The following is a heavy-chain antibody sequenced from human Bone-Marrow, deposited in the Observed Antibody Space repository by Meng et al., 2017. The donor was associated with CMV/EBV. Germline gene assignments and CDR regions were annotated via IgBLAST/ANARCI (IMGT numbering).Heavy chain of an antibody. Sequence: SETLSLTCTVSGGSISSSSYYWGWIRQPPGKGLEWIGSIYYSGSTYYNPSLKSRVTISVDTSKNQFSLKLSSVTAADTAVYYCARGDCSSTSCYPYYGIDVWGQGTTVTVSS. CDR3: ARGDCSSTSCYPYYGIDV. CDR1: GGSISSSSYY. CDR2: IYYSGST. V-gene: IGHV4-39*07. D-gene: IGHD2-2*01. J-gene: IGHJ6*02.